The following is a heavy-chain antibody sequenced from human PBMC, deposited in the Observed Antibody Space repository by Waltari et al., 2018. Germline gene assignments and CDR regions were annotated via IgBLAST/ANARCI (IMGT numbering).Heavy chain of an antibody. CDR3: ARGWRVNDY. Sequence: QVQLQESGPGLVQPSETLSLTCTVSGGSISRYYWSWIRPPPGKGLEWIGYIHYMGSTNYIPSLKSRVTISVDTSKNQFSLKLSSVTAADTAVYYCARGWRVNDYWGQGTLVTVSS. CDR1: GGSISRYY. CDR2: IHYMGST. D-gene: IGHD6-13*01. V-gene: IGHV4-59*01. J-gene: IGHJ4*02.